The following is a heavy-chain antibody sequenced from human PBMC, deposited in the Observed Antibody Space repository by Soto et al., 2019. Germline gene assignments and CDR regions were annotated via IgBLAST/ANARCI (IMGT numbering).Heavy chain of an antibody. CDR2: IYATGST. V-gene: IGHV4-4*07. Sequence: SETLSLTCNVSGGSIYTYYWNWIRQSPGKGLEWIGRIYATGSTDYNPSLKSRITMSVDMSKKQFSLTLRSVTAADTAIYYCVRDGTKNLRARLDPWGRGILVTAS. J-gene: IGHJ5*02. CDR1: GGSIYTYY. CDR3: VRDGTKNLRARLDP. D-gene: IGHD1-1*01.